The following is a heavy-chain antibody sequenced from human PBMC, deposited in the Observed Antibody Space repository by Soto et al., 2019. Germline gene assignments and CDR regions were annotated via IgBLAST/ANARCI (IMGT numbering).Heavy chain of an antibody. J-gene: IGHJ4*02. CDR3: VRVQAKGWSYSLDH. D-gene: IGHD2-15*01. Sequence: EVQLVESGGGLVQPGGSLRLSCVASGFTFSDHYMDWVRQAPGTGLEWVGRVRKRGNGYTTEYAASVKGRFTVSRDDSRNSLYLQMNSLETEDTAVYYCVRVQAKGWSYSLDHWGQGTLVTVSS. CDR2: VRKRGNGYTT. V-gene: IGHV3-72*01. CDR1: GFTFSDHY.